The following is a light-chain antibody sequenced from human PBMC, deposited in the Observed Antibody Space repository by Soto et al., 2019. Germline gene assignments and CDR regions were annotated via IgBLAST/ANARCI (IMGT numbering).Light chain of an antibody. Sequence: EIVLTQSPGTLSLSPGERATLSCRASQSVSSSYLAWYQQKPGQAPRLLIYGASSRATGIPDRFSASGSGTYFPLTISRLEPEDFAVYYCQQYGSSPLTFGGGPKVEIK. CDR3: QQYGSSPLT. J-gene: IGKJ4*01. CDR2: GAS. CDR1: QSVSSSY. V-gene: IGKV3-20*01.